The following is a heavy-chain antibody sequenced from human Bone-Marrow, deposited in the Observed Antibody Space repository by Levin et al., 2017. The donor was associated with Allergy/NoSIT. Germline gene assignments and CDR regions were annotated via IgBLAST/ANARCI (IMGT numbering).Heavy chain of an antibody. V-gene: IGHV3-7*01. Sequence: QPGGSLRLSCAASGFTFTTHWMTWVRQPPGKGLEWVASIKQDGSEKHYLDSLKGRFSISRDNAKNSLYLQMNSLRAEDTALYYCARVGFYDSSGSPLYPLDAWGQGTLVTVSS. D-gene: IGHD3-22*01. CDR3: ARVGFYDSSGSPLYPLDA. J-gene: IGHJ5*02. CDR2: IKQDGSEK. CDR1: GFTFTTHW.